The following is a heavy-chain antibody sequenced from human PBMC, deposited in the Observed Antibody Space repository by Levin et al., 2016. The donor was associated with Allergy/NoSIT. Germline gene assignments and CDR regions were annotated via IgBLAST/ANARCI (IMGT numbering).Heavy chain of an antibody. V-gene: IGHV7-4-1*02. Sequence: WVRQAPGQGLEWMGWINTNTGNPTYAQGFTGRFVFSLDTSVSTAYLQISSLKAEDTAVYYCARGMEYYYDSSGYYLFDYWGQGTLVTVSS. J-gene: IGHJ4*02. CDR2: INTNTGNP. D-gene: IGHD3-22*01. CDR3: ARGMEYYYDSSGYYLFDY.